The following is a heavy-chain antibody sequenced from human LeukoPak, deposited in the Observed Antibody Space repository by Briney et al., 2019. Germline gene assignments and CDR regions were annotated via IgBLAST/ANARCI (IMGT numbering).Heavy chain of an antibody. CDR3: AKDPRGDLWFDY. J-gene: IGHJ4*02. D-gene: IGHD2-21*02. Sequence: GGSLRLSCAASGFTFSSYAMSWVRQVPGKGLEWVSAISGSGDSTYYADSVKGRFTISRDNSKNTLYLQMNSRRAEDTAVYYCAKDPRGDLWFDYWGQGTLVTVSS. CDR1: GFTFSSYA. V-gene: IGHV3-23*01. CDR2: ISGSGDST.